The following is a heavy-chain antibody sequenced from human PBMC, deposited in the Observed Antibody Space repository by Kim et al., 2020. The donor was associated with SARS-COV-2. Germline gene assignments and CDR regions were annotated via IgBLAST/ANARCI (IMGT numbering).Heavy chain of an antibody. D-gene: IGHD2-2*01. CDR1: GYTFTSYG. CDR2: ISAYNGNT. J-gene: IGHJ4*02. Sequence: ASVKVSCKASGYTFTSYGISWVRQAPGQGLEWMGWISAYNGNTNYAQKLQGRVTMTTDTSTSTAYMELRSLRSDDTAVYYCARGDIVVVPAAGFNDYWGQGTLVTVSS. V-gene: IGHV1-18*01. CDR3: ARGDIVVVPAAGFNDY.